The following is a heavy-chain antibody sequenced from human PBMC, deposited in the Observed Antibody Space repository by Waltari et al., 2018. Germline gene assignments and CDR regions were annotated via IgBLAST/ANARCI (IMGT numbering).Heavy chain of an antibody. CDR1: GYTFTSYY. Sequence: QVQLVQSGAEVKKPGASVKVSCKASGYTFTSYYMHWVRQAPGQGLEWMGIINPSGGSTSYAQKCQGRVTMTRDTSTSTVYMELSSLRSEDTAVYYCARDSSVGYGMDVWGQGTTVTVSS. CDR2: INPSGGST. J-gene: IGHJ6*02. CDR3: ARDSSVGYGMDV. V-gene: IGHV1-46*01. D-gene: IGHD1-26*01.